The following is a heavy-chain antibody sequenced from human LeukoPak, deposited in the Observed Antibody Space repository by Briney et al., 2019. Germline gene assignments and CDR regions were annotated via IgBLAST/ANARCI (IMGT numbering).Heavy chain of an antibody. CDR1: GGSFSGYY. D-gene: IGHD3-22*01. V-gene: IGHV4-34*01. CDR2: INHSGST. Sequence: SETLSLTCAVYGGSFSGYYWSWIRQPPGKGLEWIGEINHSGSTNYNPSLKSRVTISVDTSKNQFSLKLSSVTAADTAVYYCARGRYYYDSSGYFYYFDYWGQGTLVTVS. J-gene: IGHJ4*02. CDR3: ARGRYYYDSSGYFYYFDY.